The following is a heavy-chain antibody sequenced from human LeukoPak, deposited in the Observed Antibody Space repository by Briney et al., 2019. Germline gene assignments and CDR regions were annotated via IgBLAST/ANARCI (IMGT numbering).Heavy chain of an antibody. J-gene: IGHJ6*03. D-gene: IGHD3-10*01. CDR2: IHPDGKNT. CDR3: ARTNYGSGSYTFYYYYYMDV. Sequence: GGSLRLSCAASGFTFSNYWMDWIRQAPGKGLVWVSRIHPDGKNTAYADSVKGRFTISRDNAKNSLYLQMNSLRAEDTAVYYCARTNYGSGSYTFYYYYYMDVWGKGTTVTISS. V-gene: IGHV3-74*01. CDR1: GFTFSNYW.